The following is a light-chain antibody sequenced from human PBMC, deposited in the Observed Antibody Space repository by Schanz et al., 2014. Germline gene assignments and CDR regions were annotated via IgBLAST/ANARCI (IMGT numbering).Light chain of an antibody. CDR3: QLYDNSPLYT. V-gene: IGKV3-20*01. J-gene: IGKJ2*01. CDR1: QTVSSN. Sequence: EIVLTQSPGTLSLSPGERATLSCRASQTVSSNLAWYQQKPGQAPRLLIYGASSRATGVPDRFSGSGSGTEFTLTISRLEPEDFAVYYCQLYDNSPLYTFGRGTKLEIK. CDR2: GAS.